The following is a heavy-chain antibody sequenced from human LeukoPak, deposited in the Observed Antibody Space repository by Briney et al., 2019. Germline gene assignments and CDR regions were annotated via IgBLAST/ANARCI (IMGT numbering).Heavy chain of an antibody. Sequence: SETLSLTCAVSGGSVSSGSYYWSWIRQPPGKGLEWIGYIYYSGSTNYNPSLKSRVTISVDTSKNQFSLKLSSVTAADTAVYYCARMRGSREVGDNRIWYFDLWGRGTLVTVSS. CDR2: IYYSGST. D-gene: IGHD1-26*01. CDR3: ARMRGSREVGDNRIWYFDL. J-gene: IGHJ2*01. V-gene: IGHV4-61*01. CDR1: GGSVSSGSYY.